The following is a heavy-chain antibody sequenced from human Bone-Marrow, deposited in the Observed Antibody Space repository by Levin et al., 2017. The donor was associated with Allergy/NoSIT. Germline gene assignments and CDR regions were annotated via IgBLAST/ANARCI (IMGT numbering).Heavy chain of an antibody. Sequence: SETLSLTCTVSGDSINNYYWTWIRQPPGQGLGWIGHIYSSGSAYYNPSFKSRVIISIDTSNNQLSLRLTSVTAAATPVYHCARVTPTTKVGVLNGVNWFDPWGPGTLVTVSS. J-gene: IGHJ5*02. CDR3: ARVTPTTKVGVLNGVNWFDP. CDR1: GDSINNYY. D-gene: IGHD3-3*01. CDR2: IYSSGSA. V-gene: IGHV4-59*01.